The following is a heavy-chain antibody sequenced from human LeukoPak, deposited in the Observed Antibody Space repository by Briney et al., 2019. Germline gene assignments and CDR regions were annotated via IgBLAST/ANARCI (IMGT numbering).Heavy chain of an antibody. V-gene: IGHV4-34*01. CDR1: GGSFSGYY. J-gene: IGHJ6*02. CDR2: INHSGST. CDR3: AIVSSSWYYYGMDV. D-gene: IGHD6-13*01. Sequence: PSETLSLTCAVYGGSFSGYYWSWIRQPPGKGLEWIGEINHSGSTNYNPSLKSRVTISVDTSKNQFSLKLSSVTAADTAVYYCAIVSSSWYYYGMDVWGQGTTVTVSS.